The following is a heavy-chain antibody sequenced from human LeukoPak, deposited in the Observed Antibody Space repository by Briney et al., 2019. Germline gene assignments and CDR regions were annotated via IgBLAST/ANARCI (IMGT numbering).Heavy chain of an antibody. D-gene: IGHD1-26*01. CDR3: ARRVDSYWFFDY. J-gene: IGHJ4*02. V-gene: IGHV5-51*01. CDR2: IYPVDSDT. Sequence: GECLKISCKGSGYSFTNYWIGWVRQLPGKGLEWMGIIYPVDSDTRYIPSFQGQVTISADKSINTAYLQWSSLKASDTAMYYCARRVDSYWFFDYWGQGTLVTVSS. CDR1: GYSFTNYW.